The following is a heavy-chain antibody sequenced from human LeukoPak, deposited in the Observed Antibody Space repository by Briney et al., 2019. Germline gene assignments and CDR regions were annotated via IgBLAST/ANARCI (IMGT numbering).Heavy chain of an antibody. V-gene: IGHV1-46*01. J-gene: IGHJ3*02. CDR1: GYTFTSYY. Sequence: GASVKVSCKASGYTFTSYYMHWVRQAPGQGLEWMGIINPSGGSTSYAQKFQGRVTMTRDTSTSTVYMELSRLRSDDTAVYYCARGGAGATIKGTPDDAFDIWGQGTMVTVSS. CDR2: INPSGGST. CDR3: ARGGAGATIKGTPDDAFDI. D-gene: IGHD1-26*01.